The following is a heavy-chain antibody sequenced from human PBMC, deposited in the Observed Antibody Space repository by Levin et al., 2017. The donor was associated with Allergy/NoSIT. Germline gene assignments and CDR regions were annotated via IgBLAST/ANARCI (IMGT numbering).Heavy chain of an antibody. CDR2: IKNDASST. Sequence: GGSLRLSCTASGFTFSSYWMHWVRQAPGKGLVWVSRIKNDASSTDYEDSVKGRFTISRDNAKNTLYLQMNSLRAEDTAVYFCARDRNLKCRSATCYVAFDIWGQGTMVTVSS. V-gene: IGHV3-74*01. D-gene: IGHD2-2*01. CDR3: ARDRNLKCRSATCYVAFDI. CDR1: GFTFSSYW. J-gene: IGHJ3*02.